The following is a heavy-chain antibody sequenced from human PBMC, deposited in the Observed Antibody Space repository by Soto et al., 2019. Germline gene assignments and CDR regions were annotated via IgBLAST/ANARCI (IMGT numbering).Heavy chain of an antibody. V-gene: IGHV3-7*01. CDR3: ARGRDYYHSSGDYPYYFDY. D-gene: IGHD3-22*01. CDR1: GFTSSNYW. J-gene: IGHJ4*02. Sequence: EVQLVESGGGLVQPGGSLRLSCAASGFTSSNYWMSWVRQAPGKGLEWVANIKEEGSEKYYVDSVKGRFTVSRDNSKHSLYLQRDSLRVEDTSVYYCARGRDYYHSSGDYPYYFDYWGQGTLVTVSS. CDR2: IKEEGSEK.